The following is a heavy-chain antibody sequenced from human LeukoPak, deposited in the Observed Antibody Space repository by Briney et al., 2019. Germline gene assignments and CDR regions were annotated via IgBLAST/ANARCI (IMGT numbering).Heavy chain of an antibody. CDR2: NSGST. CDR3: ARVEEYYDYVWGSYRPYLDY. J-gene: IGHJ4*02. D-gene: IGHD3-16*02. V-gene: IGHV4-59*12. Sequence: PSETLSLTCTVSGGSISSYYWSWIRQPPGKGLEWIGYNSGSTNYNPSLKSRVTISVDTSKNQFSLKLSSVTAADTAVYYCARVEEYYDYVWGSYRPYLDYWGQGTLVTVSS. CDR1: GGSISSYY.